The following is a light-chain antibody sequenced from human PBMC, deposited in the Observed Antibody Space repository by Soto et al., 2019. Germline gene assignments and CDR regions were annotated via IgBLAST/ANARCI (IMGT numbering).Light chain of an antibody. V-gene: IGKV3-15*01. Sequence: EIVMTQSPATLSLSPRERATLSCRASQRVSSNLAWYEQRPGQAPWLLIYCASTRATGMPARFRGSKSGTEVTLTISSLQSEAVAVYYGQQYNNWPWTLGQGTKVDIK. J-gene: IGKJ1*01. CDR3: QQYNNWPWT. CDR1: QRVSSN. CDR2: CAS.